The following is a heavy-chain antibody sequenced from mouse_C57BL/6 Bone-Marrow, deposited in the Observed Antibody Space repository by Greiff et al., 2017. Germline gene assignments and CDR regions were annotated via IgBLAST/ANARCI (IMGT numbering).Heavy chain of an antibody. CDR1: GYTFTSYW. J-gene: IGHJ2*01. CDR3: ARRRYMVTTGFDY. V-gene: IGHV1-64*01. Sequence: QVQLQQSGAELVKPGASVKLSCKASGYTFTSYWMHWVQQRPGHGLEWIGMIHPNSGSTNYTEKFKSKATLPVDKSSSTAYMHLSSLTSEDSAVYYCARRRYMVTTGFDYWGQGTTLTVSS. D-gene: IGHD2-2*01. CDR2: IHPNSGST.